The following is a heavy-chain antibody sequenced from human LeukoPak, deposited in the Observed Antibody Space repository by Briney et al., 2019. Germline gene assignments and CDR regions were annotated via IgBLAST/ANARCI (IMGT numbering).Heavy chain of an antibody. CDR1: GYTFTSYR. D-gene: IGHD2-2*03. CDR2: ISAYNGNT. J-gene: IGHJ6*02. CDR3: ARVDIVVVPAAMVTYYGMDV. Sequence: ASVTVSCKASGYTFTSYRISWVRQAPGPGLEWMGWISAYNGNTNYEQKLHVRVTMTTDTSTSTAYMELRSLRSSNTAVYYCARVDIVVVPAAMVTYYGMDVWGQGTTVTVSS. V-gene: IGHV1-18*01.